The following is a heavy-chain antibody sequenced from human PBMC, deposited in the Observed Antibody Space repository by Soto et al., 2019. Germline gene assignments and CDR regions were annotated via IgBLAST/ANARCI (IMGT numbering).Heavy chain of an antibody. CDR2: IYYSGST. Sequence: SEPLSLTCTASGGSISSSSYYWGWIRQPPGKGLEWIGSIYYSGSTYYNPSLKSRVTISVDTSKNQFSLKLSSVTAADTAVYYCARSALFISIAVAGLGGWFDPWGQGTLVTVSS. J-gene: IGHJ5*02. V-gene: IGHV4-39*01. CDR3: ARSALFISIAVAGLGGWFDP. CDR1: GGSISSSSYY. D-gene: IGHD6-19*01.